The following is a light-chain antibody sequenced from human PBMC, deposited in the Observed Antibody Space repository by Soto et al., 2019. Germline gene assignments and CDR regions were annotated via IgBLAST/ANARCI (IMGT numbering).Light chain of an antibody. CDR2: AAS. CDR3: QQSYSNS. Sequence: DIQMTQSPSSLSASVGDRVTITCRASQSISSYLNWYQQKPGKAPKLLIYAASSLQSGVPSRFSGSGSGTDFTLTISSLQPEDFATYYCQQSYSNSFGQGTKLAIK. J-gene: IGKJ2*03. CDR1: QSISSY. V-gene: IGKV1-39*01.